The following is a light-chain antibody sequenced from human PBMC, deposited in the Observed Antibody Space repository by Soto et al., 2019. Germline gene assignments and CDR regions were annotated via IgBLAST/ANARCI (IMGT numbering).Light chain of an antibody. CDR2: GVS. Sequence: EIVMTHSPGTLSVSPGERATLSCRASQSINKSLAWYQQKPCRTPRLLIYGVSTRASGIPARFSGSGSETEFTLTISSLQSEYFAVYYCQQYDNWPLYTFGQGTRLEIK. J-gene: IGKJ5*01. CDR1: QSINKS. V-gene: IGKV3-15*01. CDR3: QQYDNWPLYT.